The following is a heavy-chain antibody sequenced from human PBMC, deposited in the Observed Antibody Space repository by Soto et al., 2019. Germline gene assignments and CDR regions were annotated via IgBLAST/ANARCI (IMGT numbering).Heavy chain of an antibody. Sequence: GGSLRLSCAASGFTFSDYYMSWIRQAPGKGLEWVSYISSSSSYTNYADSVKGRFTISRDNAKNSLYLQMNSLRAEDTAVYYCATHYSDSSGPSYFDYWGQGPLVTVSS. CDR2: ISSSSSYT. CDR3: ATHYSDSSGPSYFDY. V-gene: IGHV3-11*06. J-gene: IGHJ4*02. CDR1: GFTFSDYY. D-gene: IGHD3-22*01.